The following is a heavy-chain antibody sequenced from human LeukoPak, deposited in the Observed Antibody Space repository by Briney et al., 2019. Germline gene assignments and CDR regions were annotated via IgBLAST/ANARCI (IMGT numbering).Heavy chain of an antibody. V-gene: IGHV1-18*01. J-gene: IGHJ6*02. Sequence: GASVKVSCKASGYTFTSYGISWVRQAPGQGLEWMGWISAYNGNTNYAQKLQGRVTMTTDTSTSTAYMELRSLRSDDTAVYYCARDSSWKNYYYYYGMDVWGQGTTVTVSS. CDR1: GYTFTSYG. D-gene: IGHD2-2*01. CDR2: ISAYNGNT. CDR3: ARDSSWKNYYYYYGMDV.